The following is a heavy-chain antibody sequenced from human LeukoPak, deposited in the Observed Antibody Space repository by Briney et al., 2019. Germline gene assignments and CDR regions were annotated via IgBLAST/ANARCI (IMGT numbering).Heavy chain of an antibody. Sequence: QSGGSLRLSCAASGFTFSRYDVHWVRQAPGKGLEWVSAIGVAGDTYYPGSVKGRFTISRENAKNSLYLQMNSLRAEDTAVDYCARVVGAGYYGMDVWGQGTTVTVSS. V-gene: IGHV3-13*01. CDR1: GFTFSRYD. J-gene: IGHJ6*02. D-gene: IGHD1-26*01. CDR2: IGVAGDT. CDR3: ARVVGAGYYGMDV.